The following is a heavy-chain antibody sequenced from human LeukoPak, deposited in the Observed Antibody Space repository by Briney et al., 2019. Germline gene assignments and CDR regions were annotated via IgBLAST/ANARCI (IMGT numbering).Heavy chain of an antibody. CDR2: VSSRGAT. D-gene: IGHD3-10*01. CDR1: RASISSDY. Sequence: SETLSLTCTVSRASISSDYWNWIRQSPEKGLEWIGYVSSRGATNYNPSLRSRVTISGDTSKNQFSLRLTSVSSADTAMYFCARDEGNYYGMAFDFWGQGILVTVSS. CDR3: ARDEGNYYGMAFDF. J-gene: IGHJ4*02. V-gene: IGHV4-59*01.